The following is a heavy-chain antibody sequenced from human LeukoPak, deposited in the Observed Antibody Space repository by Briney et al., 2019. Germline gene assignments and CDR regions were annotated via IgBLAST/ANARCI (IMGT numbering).Heavy chain of an antibody. CDR1: VYTFTDYY. V-gene: IGHV1-2*02. J-gene: IGHJ4*02. CDR3: AREVPDGDHELNFDY. D-gene: IGHD4-17*01. CDR2: INPNSGGT. Sequence: GASVTVSFMSSVYTFTDYYMHWVRQAPGQGLDGMGWINPNSGGTNYAQKFQGRVTMTRDTSISTAYMELSRLRSDDTAVYYCAREVPDGDHELNFDYWGQGTLVTVSS.